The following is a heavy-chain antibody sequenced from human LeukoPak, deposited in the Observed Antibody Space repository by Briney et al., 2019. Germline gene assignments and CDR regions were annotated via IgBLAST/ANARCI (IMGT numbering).Heavy chain of an antibody. CDR1: GYTFTSYG. V-gene: IGHV1-18*01. D-gene: IGHD1-26*01. Sequence: RASVKVSCKASGYTFTSYGISWVRQAPGQGLECMGWISAYNGDTNYAQKLQGRVTMTTDTSTSTAYMELRSLRSDDTAVYYCARDVGGGSAFDIWGQGTMVTVSS. J-gene: IGHJ3*02. CDR3: ARDVGGGSAFDI. CDR2: ISAYNGDT.